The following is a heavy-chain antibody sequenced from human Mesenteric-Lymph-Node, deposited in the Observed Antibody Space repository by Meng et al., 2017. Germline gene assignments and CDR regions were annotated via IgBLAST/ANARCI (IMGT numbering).Heavy chain of an antibody. Sequence: QVQLVQSGADVKKPGASVKVSCKASGYTFTAYYIHWVRQAPGQGLEWMGRINPNSGGTNFAQKFQGRVIMTRDTSVSTAYMELSSLGFDATAVYYCAKALGWGSSPDYWGQGILVTVSS. CDR1: GYTFTAYY. CDR2: INPNSGGT. J-gene: IGHJ4*02. CDR3: AKALGWGSSPDY. V-gene: IGHV1-2*06. D-gene: IGHD2-21*01.